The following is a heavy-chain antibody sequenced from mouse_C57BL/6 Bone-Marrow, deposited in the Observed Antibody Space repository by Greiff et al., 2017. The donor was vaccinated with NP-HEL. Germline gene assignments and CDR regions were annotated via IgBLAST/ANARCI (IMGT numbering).Heavy chain of an antibody. CDR2: IDPSDSYT. CDR3: AREGTTGVA. V-gene: IGHV1-50*01. CDR1: GYTFTSYW. D-gene: IGHD1-1*01. Sequence: VQLQQPGAELVKPGASVKLSCKASGYTFTSYWMQWVKQRPGQGLEWIGEIDPSDSYTNYNQKFKGKATLTVDTSSSTAYMQLSSLTSEDSAVYYCAREGTTGVAWGQGTTLTVSS. J-gene: IGHJ2*01.